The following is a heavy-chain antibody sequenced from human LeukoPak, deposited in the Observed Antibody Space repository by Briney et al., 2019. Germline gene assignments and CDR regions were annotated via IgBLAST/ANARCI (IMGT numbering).Heavy chain of an antibody. V-gene: IGHV4-38-2*02. D-gene: IGHD1-26*01. J-gene: IGHJ3*02. CDR3: ARDSPRGIVGATGLINDAFDI. Sequence: AETLSLTCTVSGYSLSSGYNWGGIRPPPGRGLEWIGSIYPMGSTYYTPSLKGRVTISVNPSKNQFSLKLSSVTAADTAVYYCARDSPRGIVGATGLINDAFDIWGQGTMVTVSS. CDR1: GYSLSSGYN. CDR2: IYPMGST.